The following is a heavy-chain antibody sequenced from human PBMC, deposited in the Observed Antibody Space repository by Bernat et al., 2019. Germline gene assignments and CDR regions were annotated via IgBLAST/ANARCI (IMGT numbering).Heavy chain of an antibody. CDR1: GFTVSSNY. CDR3: ARDYGDYEYYYYYGMDV. CDR2: IYSGGST. J-gene: IGHJ6*02. V-gene: IGHV3-66*01. D-gene: IGHD4-17*01. Sequence: EVQLVESGGGLVQPGGSLRLSCAASGFTVSSNYRSWVRQAPGKGLEWVSVIYSGGSTYSADSVKGRFTISSDNSKNTLYLQMNSLRAEDTAVYYCARDYGDYEYYYYYGMDVWGQGTTVTVSS.